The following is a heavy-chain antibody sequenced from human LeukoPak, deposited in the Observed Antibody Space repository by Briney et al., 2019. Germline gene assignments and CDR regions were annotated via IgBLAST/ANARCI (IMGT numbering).Heavy chain of an antibody. J-gene: IGHJ4*02. D-gene: IGHD3-22*01. V-gene: IGHV3-23*01. CDR3: AKDRLIVVVIPDFDY. CDR1: GFTFSSYA. CDR2: ISGSGGST. Sequence: GGSLRLSCAASGFTFSSYAMSWVRQAPGKGLEWVSAISGSGGSTYYADSVKGRFTISRDNSKNTLYLQMNSLRAEDTAVYYCAKDRLIVVVIPDFDYWGQGTLVTVSS.